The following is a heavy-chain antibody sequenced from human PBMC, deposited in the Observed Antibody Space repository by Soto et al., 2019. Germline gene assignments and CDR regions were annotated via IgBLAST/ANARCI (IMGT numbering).Heavy chain of an antibody. D-gene: IGHD3-22*01. CDR1: GYTFTGYY. CDR3: ARAGDYYDSRGPFDY. CDR2: TNPNSGGT. Sequence: GASVKVSCKASGYTFTGYYMHWVRQAPGQGLEWMGWTNPNSGGTNYAQKFQGRVTMTRDTSISTAYMELSRLRSDDTAVYYCARAGDYYDSRGPFDYWGQGTLVTVSS. V-gene: IGHV1-2*02. J-gene: IGHJ4*02.